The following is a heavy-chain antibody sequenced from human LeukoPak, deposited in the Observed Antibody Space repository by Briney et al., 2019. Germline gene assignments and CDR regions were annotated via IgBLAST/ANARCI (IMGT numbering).Heavy chain of an antibody. D-gene: IGHD3-22*01. CDR1: GFTFDTYW. V-gene: IGHV3-7*01. Sequence: GGSLRLSCAASGFTFDTYWMSWVRQAPGKGLEWVANIKQDGSEKDYVDSVKGRFTISRDNAKNSLYLQMNSLRAEDTAVYYCAREGRGYKVAKFDYWGQGTLVTVSS. CDR2: IKQDGSEK. J-gene: IGHJ4*02. CDR3: AREGRGYKVAKFDY.